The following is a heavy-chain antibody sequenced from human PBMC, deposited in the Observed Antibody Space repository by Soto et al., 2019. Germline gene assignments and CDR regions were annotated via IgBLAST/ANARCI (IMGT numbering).Heavy chain of an antibody. CDR2: IYYSGST. Sequence: SETLSLTCTVSGGSISSGDYYWSWIRQPPGKGLEWIGYIYYSGSTYYNPSLKSRVTISVDTSKNQFSLKLSSVTAADTAVYYCARGFYDYVWGSYPPRTYGMDVWGQGTTVTVSS. V-gene: IGHV4-30-4*01. CDR1: GGSISSGDYY. CDR3: ARGFYDYVWGSYPPRTYGMDV. J-gene: IGHJ6*02. D-gene: IGHD3-16*02.